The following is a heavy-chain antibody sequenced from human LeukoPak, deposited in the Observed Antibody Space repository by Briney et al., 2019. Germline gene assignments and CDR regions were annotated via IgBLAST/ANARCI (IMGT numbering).Heavy chain of an antibody. CDR2: IYYSGST. CDR1: GGSISSYY. D-gene: IGHD1-26*01. V-gene: IGHV4-59*01. J-gene: IGHJ4*02. Sequence: SETLSLTCTVSGGSISSYYWSWIRQPPGKGLEWIGYIYYSGSTNYNPSLKSRVTISVDTSKNQFSLKLSSVTAADTAVYYCARAPSPLGAPDYWGQGTLVTVSS. CDR3: ARAPSPLGAPDY.